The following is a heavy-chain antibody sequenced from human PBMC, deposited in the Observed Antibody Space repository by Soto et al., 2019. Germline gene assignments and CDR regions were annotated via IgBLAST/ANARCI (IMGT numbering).Heavy chain of an antibody. D-gene: IGHD2-21*02. J-gene: IGHJ3*01. CDR2: INAGNGNT. CDR1: GYTFTSYA. CDR3: ARAHIVVVTAMEAFDF. V-gene: IGHV1-3*01. Sequence: QVQLVQSGAEVKKPGASVKVSCKASGYTFTSYAMHWVRQAPGQRLEWMGWINAGNGNTKYSQKFQGRVTITRDTSASTAYMELSSLRSEDKAVYYCARAHIVVVTAMEAFDFWGQGTMVTVSS.